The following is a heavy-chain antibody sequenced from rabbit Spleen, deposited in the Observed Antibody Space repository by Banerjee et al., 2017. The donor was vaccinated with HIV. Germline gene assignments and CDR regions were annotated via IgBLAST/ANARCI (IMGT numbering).Heavy chain of an antibody. Sequence: QEQLVESGGGLVQPEGSLTLTCTASGFSFSSYWIWWVRQAPGKGLEWIACVNGGGSGTTHYANWPKGRFTISKTSSTTVTLQMTSLTAADTATYFCARNYVNTFDLWGQGTLVTVS. CDR2: VNGGGSGTT. CDR1: GFSFSSYW. J-gene: IGHJ3*01. V-gene: IGHV1S45*01. CDR3: ARNYVNTFDL. D-gene: IGHD1-1*01.